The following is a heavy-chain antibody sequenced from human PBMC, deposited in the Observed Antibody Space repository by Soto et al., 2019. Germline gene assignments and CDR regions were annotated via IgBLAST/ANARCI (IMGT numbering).Heavy chain of an antibody. Sequence: QVHLVESGGGVAQPGGSLRLSCAASEFIFSSYAMHWIHQAPGKGLEWLAVISFDGNIIQYADSVKGRFIISRDNSKNTLYLQMNSLRGDDTAVYYCARTFDTITYYFDYWGQGTLVTVSS. J-gene: IGHJ4*02. V-gene: IGHV3-30-3*01. CDR2: ISFDGNII. D-gene: IGHD3-9*01. CDR1: EFIFSSYA. CDR3: ARTFDTITYYFDY.